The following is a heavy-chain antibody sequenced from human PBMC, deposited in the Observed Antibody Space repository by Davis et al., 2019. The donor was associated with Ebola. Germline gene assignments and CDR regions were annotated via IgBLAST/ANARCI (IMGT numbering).Heavy chain of an antibody. D-gene: IGHD6-13*01. J-gene: IGHJ5*02. CDR1: GGSISSVGYY. Sequence: MPSETLSLTCTVSGGSISSVGYYWSWIRQPPGKGLEWIGSIYYSGSTYYNPSLKSRVTMSVDTSKNQFYLRLTSVTAADTALYHCARRPDSGITDPVGWLDTWGQGTLVTVSS. CDR3: ARRPDSGITDPVGWLDT. V-gene: IGHV4-39*01. CDR2: IYYSGST.